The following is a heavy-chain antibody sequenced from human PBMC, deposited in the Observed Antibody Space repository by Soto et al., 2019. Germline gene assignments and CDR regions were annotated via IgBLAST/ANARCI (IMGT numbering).Heavy chain of an antibody. J-gene: IGHJ4*02. CDR1: GGSISSYY. D-gene: IGHD2-21*02. CDR2: IYYSGST. CDR3: ARYCGRGGYHYYFDY. Sequence: SETLSLTCTVSGGSISSYYWSWIRQPPGKGLEWIGYIYYSGSTNYNPSLKSRVTISVDTSKNQFSLKLSSVTAADTAVYYCARYCGRGGYHYYFDYWGQGTLVTVYS. V-gene: IGHV4-59*01.